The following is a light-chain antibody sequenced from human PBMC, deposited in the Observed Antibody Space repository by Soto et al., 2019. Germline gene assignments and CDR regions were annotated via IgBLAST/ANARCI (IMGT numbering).Light chain of an antibody. J-gene: IGKJ1*01. CDR1: QSISSW. CDR2: KAS. V-gene: IGKV1-5*03. Sequence: DIQMTQSPSTLSASVGDRVTITCRASQSISSWLAWYQQKPGKAPKLLIYKASSLESGVPSRFSGSGSGTEFPLTISSLQPDDFETYYCQQYHTWWTFGQGTKVEI. CDR3: QQYHTWWT.